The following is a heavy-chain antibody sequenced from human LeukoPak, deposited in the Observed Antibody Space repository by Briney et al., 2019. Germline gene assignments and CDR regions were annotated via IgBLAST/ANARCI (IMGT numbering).Heavy chain of an antibody. V-gene: IGHV4-59*01. J-gene: IGHJ3*02. D-gene: IGHD6-19*01. CDR2: IYYSGST. Sequence: ASETLSLTCTVSGVSISSYYWSWIRQPPGKGLEWIGYIYYSGSTNYNPSLKSRVTISVDTSKNQFSLKLSSVTAADTAVYYCARRLVQSAFDIWGQGTMVTVSS. CDR3: ARRLVQSAFDI. CDR1: GVSISSYY.